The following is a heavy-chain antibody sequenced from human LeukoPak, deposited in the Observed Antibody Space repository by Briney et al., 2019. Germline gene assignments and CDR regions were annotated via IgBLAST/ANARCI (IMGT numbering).Heavy chain of an antibody. CDR3: ASARYSSGWYEGLYFDY. D-gene: IGHD6-19*01. V-gene: IGHV1-8*01. CDR1: GYTFTSYD. CDR2: MNPNSGNT. J-gene: IGHJ4*02. Sequence: ASVKVSCKASGYTFTSYDINWVRQATGQGLEWMGWMNPNSGNTGYAQKFQGRVTMTRNTSISTAYMELSSLRSEDTAVYYCASARYSSGWYEGLYFDYWGRGTLVTVSS.